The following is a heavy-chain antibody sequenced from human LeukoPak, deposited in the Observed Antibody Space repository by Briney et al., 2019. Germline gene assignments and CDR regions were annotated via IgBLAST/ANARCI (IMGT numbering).Heavy chain of an antibody. J-gene: IGHJ5*02. D-gene: IGHD3-10*01. CDR2: IYTSGST. V-gene: IGHV4-61*02. CDR3: ARDKGGFLYFGEYDP. CDR1: GASISSGSHR. Sequence: SETLSLTCTVAGASISSGSHRWSWIRQPAGKGLEWIGRIYTSGSTNYNPSLKSRGSISVDLWKNQFSLKLSSVPAADTAAYYCARDKGGFLYFGEYDPWGQGTLVTVSS.